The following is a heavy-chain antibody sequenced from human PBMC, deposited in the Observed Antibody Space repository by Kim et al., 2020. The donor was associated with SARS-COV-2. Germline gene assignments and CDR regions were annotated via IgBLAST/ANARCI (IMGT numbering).Heavy chain of an antibody. J-gene: IGHJ6*02. V-gene: IGHV4-31*03. CDR2: ISSSGST. D-gene: IGHD2-2*01. Sequence: SETLSLTCTVSAGSITATGYYWSWIRQHPGKGLEWIGYISSSGSTFYNSSLKSRVSISVDTSKNQFSLKLSSVTAADTAVYYCARASFTNGMDVWGQGTTVTVSS. CDR3: ARASFTNGMDV. CDR1: AGSITATGYY.